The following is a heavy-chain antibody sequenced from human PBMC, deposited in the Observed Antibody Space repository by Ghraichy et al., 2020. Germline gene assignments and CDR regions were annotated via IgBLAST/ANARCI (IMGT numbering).Heavy chain of an antibody. D-gene: IGHD3-9*01. V-gene: IGHV4-59*01. Sequence: SETLSLTCTVSGGSISSYYWSWIRQPPGKGLEWIGYIYYSGSTNYNPSLKSRVTISVDTSKNQFSLKLSSVTAADTAVYYCARVGYDILTGPFDYWGQGTLVTVSS. CDR1: GGSISSYY. CDR2: IYYSGST. J-gene: IGHJ4*02. CDR3: ARVGYDILTGPFDY.